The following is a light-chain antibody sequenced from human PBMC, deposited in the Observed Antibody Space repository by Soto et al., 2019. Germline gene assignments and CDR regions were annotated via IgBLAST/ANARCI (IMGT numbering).Light chain of an antibody. V-gene: IGLV2-14*01. CDR3: TSYTSCNTPV. CDR1: SSDVGGYNY. J-gene: IGLJ3*02. CDR2: EVN. Sequence: QSALTQPASVSGSPGQSITISCTGTSSDVGGYNYVSWYQQHPGKAPKLMIYEVNNRPSGVSNRFSGSKSGNTASLTISGLQAEDEADYYCTSYTSCNTPVFGGGTKLTVL.